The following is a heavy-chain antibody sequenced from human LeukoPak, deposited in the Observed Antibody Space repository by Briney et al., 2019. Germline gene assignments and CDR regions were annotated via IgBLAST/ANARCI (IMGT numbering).Heavy chain of an antibody. CDR3: AKDTTPPKAGFDP. V-gene: IGHV3-30*02. Sequence: GGSLILSCAASGFTFSSYGMRWVRQAPGKGLEWVAFIRYDGSNKYYADSVKGRFTISRDNSKNTLYLQMNSLRAEDTAVYYCAKDTTPPKAGFDPWGQGTLVTVSS. CDR1: GFTFSSYG. D-gene: IGHD1-14*01. CDR2: IRYDGSNK. J-gene: IGHJ5*02.